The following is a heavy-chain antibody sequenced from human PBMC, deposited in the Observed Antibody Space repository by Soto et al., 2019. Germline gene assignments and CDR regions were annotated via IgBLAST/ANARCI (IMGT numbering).Heavy chain of an antibody. Sequence: PVGSLRLSCETSRFSFSVYGMHWVRQAPGKGLEWVAVIWYDASKQFYAASVEGRFTISRDNSKAILYLQMNSLRAEDTAVYYCAAWAEGATEVHWGQGTLVTVSS. D-gene: IGHD2-15*01. CDR2: IWYDASKQ. V-gene: IGHV3-33*01. J-gene: IGHJ4*02. CDR3: AAWAEGATEVH. CDR1: RFSFSVYG.